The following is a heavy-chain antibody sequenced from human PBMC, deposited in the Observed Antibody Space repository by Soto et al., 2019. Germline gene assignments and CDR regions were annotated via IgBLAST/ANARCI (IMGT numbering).Heavy chain of an antibody. CDR1: GFSFSNYG. CDR3: AKLLGSVASQVDV. J-gene: IGHJ6*02. D-gene: IGHD2-8*02. CDR2: TSYDGSNK. Sequence: HVQLVESGGGVVQPGRSLRLSCVASGFSFSNYGMHWVRQAPGKGLEWVAVTSYDGSNKYYAESVKGRFTISRDNAKNTLYLQLNSLRPEDTAVYYCAKLLGSVASQVDVWGQGTTVTVSS. V-gene: IGHV3-30*18.